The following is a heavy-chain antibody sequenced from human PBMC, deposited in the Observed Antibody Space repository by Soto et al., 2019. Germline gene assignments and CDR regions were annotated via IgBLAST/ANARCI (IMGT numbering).Heavy chain of an antibody. Sequence: PSETLSLTCTVSGGSISSGGYYWSWIRQHPGKGLEWIGYIYYSGSTYYNPSLKSRVTISVDTSKNQFSLKLSSVTAADTAVYYCARVPIVVVPAAIYGEHYYYYGMDVWGQGTTVTVSS. CDR3: ARVPIVVVPAAIYGEHYYYYGMDV. CDR1: GGSISSGGYY. V-gene: IGHV4-31*03. CDR2: IYYSGST. J-gene: IGHJ6*02. D-gene: IGHD2-2*01.